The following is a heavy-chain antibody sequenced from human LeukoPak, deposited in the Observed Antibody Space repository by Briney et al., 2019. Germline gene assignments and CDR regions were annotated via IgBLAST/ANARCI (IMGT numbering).Heavy chain of an antibody. Sequence: SETLSLTCAVYGGSFSGYYWSWIRQPPGKGLEWIGEINHSGSTNYNPSLKSRVTISVDTSKNQFSLKLSSVTAADTAVYYCAVNPNPGDYYYYGMDVWGQGTAVTVSS. CDR2: INHSGST. V-gene: IGHV4-34*01. CDR3: AVNPNPGDYYYYGMDV. CDR1: GGSFSGYY. D-gene: IGHD4-17*01. J-gene: IGHJ6*02.